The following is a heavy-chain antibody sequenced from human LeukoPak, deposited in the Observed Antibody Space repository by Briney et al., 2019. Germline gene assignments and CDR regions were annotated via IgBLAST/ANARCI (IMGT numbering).Heavy chain of an antibody. V-gene: IGHV3-9*03. CDR2: ISWNSGSI. J-gene: IGHJ3*02. CDR1: GFTFDDYA. D-gene: IGHD1-1*01. Sequence: GGSLRLSCAASGFTFDDYAMHWVRQAPGKGLEWVSGISWNSGSIGYADSVKGRFTISRDNAKNSLYLQMNSLRAEDMAVYYCSKGCEWYNLRHAFDMWGQGTMVTV. CDR3: SKGCEWYNLRHAFDM.